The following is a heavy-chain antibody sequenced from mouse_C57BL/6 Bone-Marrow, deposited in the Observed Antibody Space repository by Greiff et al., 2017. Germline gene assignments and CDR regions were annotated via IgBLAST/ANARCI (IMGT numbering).Heavy chain of an antibody. V-gene: IGHV1-69*01. Sequence: VQLQQPGAELVMPGASVQLSCKASGYTFTSYWMHWVKQRPGQGLEWIGEIDPSDSYTNYNQKFKGKSKLPVDKSSSTAYLQLSSLTSEDAAVYYCARGGGIWYFAVWGTGTTVTVSS. J-gene: IGHJ1*03. CDR2: IDPSDSYT. CDR1: GYTFTSYW. CDR3: ARGGGIWYFAV.